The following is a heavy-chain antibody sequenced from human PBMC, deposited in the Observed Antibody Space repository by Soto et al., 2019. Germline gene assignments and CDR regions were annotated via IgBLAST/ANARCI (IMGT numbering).Heavy chain of an antibody. CDR2: ISNSGGST. CDR1: GFTFSSSS. D-gene: IGHD3-3*01. J-gene: IGHJ3*02. Sequence: SCAASGFTFSSSSKNWVRQAPGKGLEWVSTISNSGGSTYYIDSVKGRFTISRDNSKNTLYLQMNSLRAEDTAVYFCAKDWTSIWGQGTMVTVSS. CDR3: AKDWTSI. V-gene: IGHV3-23*01.